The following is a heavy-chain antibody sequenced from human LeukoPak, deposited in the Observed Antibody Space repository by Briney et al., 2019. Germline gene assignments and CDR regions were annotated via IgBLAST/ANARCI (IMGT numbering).Heavy chain of an antibody. V-gene: IGHV4-4*07. Sequence: PSETLSLTCTVSGGSISSYYWSWIRQPAGKGLEWIGRIYTSGSTNYNPSLKSRVTMSVDTSKNQFSLKLSSVTAADTAVYYCASTSGYYYDSSGFFDYWGQGTLVTVSS. CDR1: GGSISSYY. D-gene: IGHD3-22*01. CDR2: IYTSGST. J-gene: IGHJ4*02. CDR3: ASTSGYYYDSSGFFDY.